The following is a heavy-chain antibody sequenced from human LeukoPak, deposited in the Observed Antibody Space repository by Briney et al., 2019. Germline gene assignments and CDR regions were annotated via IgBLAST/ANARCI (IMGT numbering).Heavy chain of an antibody. V-gene: IGHV3-15*01. CDR3: TTEDPRYYYGSGSYSNWFDP. Sequence: GGSLRLSCAASGFTFSNVWMSWVRQAPGKGLEWVGRIKSKTDGGTTDYAAPVKGRFTISRDDSKNTLYLQMNSLKTEDTAVYYCTTEDPRYYYGSGSYSNWFDPWGQGTLVTVSS. D-gene: IGHD3-10*01. CDR2: IKSKTDGGTT. CDR1: GFTFSNVW. J-gene: IGHJ5*02.